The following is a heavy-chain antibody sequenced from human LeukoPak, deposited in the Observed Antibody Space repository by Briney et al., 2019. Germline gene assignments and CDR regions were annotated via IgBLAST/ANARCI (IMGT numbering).Heavy chain of an antibody. D-gene: IGHD3-22*01. Sequence: ASVKVSCKASGYTFTGYYMHWVRQAPGQGLEWMGWINPNSGGTNYAQKFQGRVTMTRDTSISTAYMELSRLRSDDTAVYYCARDPGPYYESGGAYAYWGQGTLVTVSS. CDR3: ARDPGPYYESGGAYAY. V-gene: IGHV1-2*02. CDR2: INPNSGGT. CDR1: GYTFTGYY. J-gene: IGHJ4*02.